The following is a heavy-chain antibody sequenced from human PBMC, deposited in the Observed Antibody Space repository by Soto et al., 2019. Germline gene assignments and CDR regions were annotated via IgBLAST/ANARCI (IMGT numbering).Heavy chain of an antibody. D-gene: IGHD3-10*01. V-gene: IGHV3-23*01. CDR3: AKRGSGSYYIS. J-gene: IGHJ4*02. CDR1: GFTFSSYA. CDR2: ISGSGGRT. Sequence: EVQLLESGGGLVQPGGSLRLSCAASGFTFSSYAMSWVRQAPGKGLEWVSVISGSGGRTYYADSVKGRFTISRDNSKNTRYLQMNSLRAEDTAVYYCAKRGSGSYYISWGQGTLVTVSS.